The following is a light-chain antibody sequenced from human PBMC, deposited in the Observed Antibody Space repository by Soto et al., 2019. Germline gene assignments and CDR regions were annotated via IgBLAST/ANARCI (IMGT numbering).Light chain of an antibody. Sequence: DIVMTESPDSLAVSLGERATINCKSSQSVLYSSNNKNYLAWYQQKPGQPPKLLIYWASTRESGVPDRFSGSGSGKDFTLTISSLQAEDVTFYYCQQYYSTPLTFGQGTKVEIK. J-gene: IGKJ1*01. CDR3: QQYYSTPLT. CDR1: QSVLYSSNNKNY. CDR2: WAS. V-gene: IGKV4-1*01.